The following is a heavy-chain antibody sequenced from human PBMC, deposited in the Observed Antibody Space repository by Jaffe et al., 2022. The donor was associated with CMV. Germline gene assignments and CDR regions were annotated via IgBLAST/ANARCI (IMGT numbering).Heavy chain of an antibody. CDR3: ARQSSGSGSYYDYYYYYGMDV. J-gene: IGHJ6*02. Sequence: QLQLQESGPGLVKPSETLSLTCTVSGGSISSSSYYWGWIRQPPGKGLEWIGSIYYSGSTYYNPSLKSRVTISVDTSKNQFSLKLSSVTAADTAVYYCARQSSGSGSYYDYYYYYGMDVWGQGTTVTVSS. V-gene: IGHV4-39*01. D-gene: IGHD3-10*01. CDR1: GGSISSSSYY. CDR2: IYYSGST.